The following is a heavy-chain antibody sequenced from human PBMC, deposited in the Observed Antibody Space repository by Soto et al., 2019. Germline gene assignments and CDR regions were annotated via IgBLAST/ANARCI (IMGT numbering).Heavy chain of an antibody. V-gene: IGHV3-11*06. J-gene: IGHJ6*02. CDR3: ARVQSEVSSGVADYGMDV. Sequence: GGSLRLSCAASGFTFSDYYMSWIRQAPGKGLEWVSYISSSSSYTNYADSVKGRFTISRDNAKNSLYLQMNSLRAEDTAVYYCARVQSEVSSGVADYGMDVWGQGTTVTVSS. D-gene: IGHD3-10*01. CDR1: GFTFSDYY. CDR2: ISSSSSYT.